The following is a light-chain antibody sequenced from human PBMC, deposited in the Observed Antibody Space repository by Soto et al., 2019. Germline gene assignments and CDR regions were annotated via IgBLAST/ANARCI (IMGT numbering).Light chain of an antibody. J-gene: IGKJ5*01. Sequence: DIQMTQSPSTLSPSVGDRVTITCRASQNIASSLAWYQQKPGKAPKILIYGGYTVESGVPSLFSGSGSGTHFTLTITNLQPGDFATYYCLQYNTFSATFGQGTRLETK. V-gene: IGKV1-5*01. CDR1: QNIASS. CDR3: LQYNTFSAT. CDR2: GGY.